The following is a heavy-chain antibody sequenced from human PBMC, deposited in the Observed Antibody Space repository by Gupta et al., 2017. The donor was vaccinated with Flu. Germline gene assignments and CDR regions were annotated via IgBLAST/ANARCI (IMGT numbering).Heavy chain of an antibody. J-gene: IGHJ4*02. CDR1: TFSSYW. D-gene: IGHD2-15*01. Sequence: TFSSYWMSWVRQAPGKGLEWVANIKQDGSEKYYVDSVKGRFTISRDNAKNSLYLQMNSLRAEDTAVYYCAKAQVARAYFDYWGQGTLVTVSS. V-gene: IGHV3-7*01. CDR3: AKAQVARAYFDY. CDR2: IKQDGSEK.